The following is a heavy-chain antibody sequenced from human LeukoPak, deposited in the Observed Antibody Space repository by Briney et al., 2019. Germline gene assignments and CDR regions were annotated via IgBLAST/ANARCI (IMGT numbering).Heavy chain of an antibody. CDR3: ARRYCSSTSCYVTEGAWFDP. CDR1: GFTFSSYS. V-gene: IGHV3-21*01. CDR2: FSSSSSHI. D-gene: IGHD2-2*01. Sequence: PGGSLRLSCAASGFTFSSYSMNWVRQAPGKGLEWVSYFSSSSSHIYYADSVKGRFTISRDNAKNSLYLQMNSLRAEDTAVYYCARRYCSSTSCYVTEGAWFDPWGQGTLVTVSS. J-gene: IGHJ5*02.